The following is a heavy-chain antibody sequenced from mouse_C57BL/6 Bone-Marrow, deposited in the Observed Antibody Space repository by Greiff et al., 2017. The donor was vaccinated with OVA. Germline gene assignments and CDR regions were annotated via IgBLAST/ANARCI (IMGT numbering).Heavy chain of an antibody. Sequence: DVQLQESGPGLVKPSQSLSLTCSVTGYSITSGYYWNWIRQFPGNKLEWMGYISYDGSNNYNPSLKNRISITRDTSKNQFFLKLNSVTTEDTATYYCAREDGYDGEASWFAYWGQGTLVTVSA. CDR2: ISYDGSN. J-gene: IGHJ3*01. CDR3: AREDGYDGEASWFAY. V-gene: IGHV3-6*01. D-gene: IGHD2-2*01. CDR1: GYSITSGYY.